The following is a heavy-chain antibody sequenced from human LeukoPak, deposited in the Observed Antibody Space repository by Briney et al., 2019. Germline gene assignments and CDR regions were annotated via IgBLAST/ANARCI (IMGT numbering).Heavy chain of an antibody. CDR2: ISYEGSNK. J-gene: IGHJ6*02. V-gene: IGHV3-30*04. Sequence: PGGSLRLSCAASGFTFSSYAMHWVRQAPGKGPEWVAVISYEGSNKDYVDSVKGRFTISRDNSDNTLYLQMNSLRAEDTAVYYCARSKTVVANYYYYGMDVWGQGTTVTVSS. CDR3: ARSKTVVANYYYYGMDV. CDR1: GFTFSSYA. D-gene: IGHD2-15*01.